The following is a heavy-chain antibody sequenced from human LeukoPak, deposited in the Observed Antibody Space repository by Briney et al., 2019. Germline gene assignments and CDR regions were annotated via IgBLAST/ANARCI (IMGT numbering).Heavy chain of an antibody. CDR2: SYSCGST. Sequence: PGVSLRLSCAASGFTVSSNYMSWVRQAPGKGLEWVSVSYSCGSTYSADSVKGRFTISRDNSKNTLYLQMNSLRAEDTAVYYCARMARVDPFDYWGQGTLVTVSS. V-gene: IGHV3-53*01. CDR1: GFTVSSNY. CDR3: ARMARVDPFDY. D-gene: IGHD5-24*01. J-gene: IGHJ4*02.